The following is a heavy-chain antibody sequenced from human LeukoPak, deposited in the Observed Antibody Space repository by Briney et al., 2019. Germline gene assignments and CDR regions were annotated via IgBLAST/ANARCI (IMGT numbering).Heavy chain of an antibody. CDR3: AWGHYFDY. Sequence: GGSLRLSCAASGFTFSSYAMHWVRQAPGKGLEWVSSISSTSSYMYYADSVKGRFTISRDNAKNSLYLQMNSLRAEDTAVYYCAWGHYFDYWGQGTLVTVSS. CDR2: ISSTSSYM. CDR1: GFTFSSYA. J-gene: IGHJ4*02. V-gene: IGHV3-21*01. D-gene: IGHD3-16*01.